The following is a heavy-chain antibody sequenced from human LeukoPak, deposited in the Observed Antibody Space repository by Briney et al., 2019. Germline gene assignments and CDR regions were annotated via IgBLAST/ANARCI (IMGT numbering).Heavy chain of an antibody. CDR1: GDSITSRNSY. CDR2: VYFSGSA. Sequence: SETLSLTCTVSGDSITSRNSYWVWIRQTPGKGLEWLGSVYFSGSAYYNMSLERRLTITVDTSKNQFSLKLKSVIAADTAVYFCARRLFGGSTGVYFYYYMDVWGKGTTVAVSS. D-gene: IGHD1-1*01. V-gene: IGHV4-39*01. J-gene: IGHJ6*03. CDR3: ARRLFGGSTGVYFYYYMDV.